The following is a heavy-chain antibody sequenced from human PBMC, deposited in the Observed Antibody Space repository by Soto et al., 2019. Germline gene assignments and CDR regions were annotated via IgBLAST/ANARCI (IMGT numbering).Heavy chain of an antibody. J-gene: IGHJ6*02. CDR1: AFTFSSYW. CDR2: INSDGSST. Sequence: GGSLRLSCAASAFTFSSYWMHWVRQAPGKGLVWVSRINSDGSSTSYADSVKGRFTISRDNAKNTLYLQMNSLRAEDTAVYYCSRAARRYYYYYGMDVWGQGTTVTVSS. V-gene: IGHV3-74*01. CDR3: SRAARRYYYYYGMDV.